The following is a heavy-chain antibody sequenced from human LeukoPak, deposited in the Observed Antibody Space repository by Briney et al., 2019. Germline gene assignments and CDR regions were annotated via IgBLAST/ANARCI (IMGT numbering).Heavy chain of an antibody. V-gene: IGHV1-69*05. J-gene: IGHJ6*03. CDR3: TVSGGSYYYYYYMDV. D-gene: IGHD3-16*01. CDR1: GGTFSRYA. Sequence: ASVKVSCKASGGTFSRYAISWVRQAPGQGLEWMGGIIPIFVTANYAQKFRGRVTITTDESTSTAYMELSSLRSEDTAVYYCTVSGGSYYYYYYMDVWGKGTTVTVSS. CDR2: IIPIFVTA.